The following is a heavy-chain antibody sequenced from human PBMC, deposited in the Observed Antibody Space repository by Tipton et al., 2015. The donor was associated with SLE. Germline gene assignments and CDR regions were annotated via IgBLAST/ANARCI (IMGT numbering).Heavy chain of an antibody. Sequence: QVQLVQSGAEVKKPGASVKVSCKASGYTFTNYGISWVRQAPGQGLEWMGWISPYNGNTDSAQNLQGRVTMTADTSTTTAYMELRSLRSDDTAVYYCALWPITIFGVVAYYWGQGTLVTVSS. CDR3: ALWPITIFGVVAYY. J-gene: IGHJ4*02. V-gene: IGHV1-18*01. D-gene: IGHD3-3*01. CDR2: ISPYNGNT. CDR1: GYTFTNYG.